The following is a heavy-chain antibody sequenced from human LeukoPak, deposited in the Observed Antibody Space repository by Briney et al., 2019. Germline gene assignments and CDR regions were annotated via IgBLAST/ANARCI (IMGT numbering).Heavy chain of an antibody. D-gene: IGHD2-2*01. CDR1: GYTFTTYY. CDR3: ARALTREYQLVGIDF. J-gene: IGHJ4*02. Sequence: ASVKVSCKASGYTFTTYYLHWVRQAPGQGLEWMGVIKPTDGSTSYAQRFQGRLTMTRDTSTSTVYMELSSLRSEDTAVYYCARALTREYQLVGIDFWGQGTLVTVSS. V-gene: IGHV1-46*01. CDR2: IKPTDGST.